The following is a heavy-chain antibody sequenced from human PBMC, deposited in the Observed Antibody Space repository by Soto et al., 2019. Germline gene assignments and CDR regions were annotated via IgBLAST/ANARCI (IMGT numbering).Heavy chain of an antibody. Sequence: SGPTLGKAPRTRRLTCTFSGFSLSTIGVGVRWXRQPPGKNMEWLGLIYWNSDRRYSPSLKTXLTITKDTSKNQVVLTVTNMDHVDTAKYYCVHSLHTSGWYTEYGMDVWGQGATVTVSS. CDR1: GFSLSTIGVG. J-gene: IGHJ6*01. CDR2: IYWNSDR. CDR3: VHSLHTSGWYTEYGMDV. D-gene: IGHD6-19*01. V-gene: IGHV2-5*01.